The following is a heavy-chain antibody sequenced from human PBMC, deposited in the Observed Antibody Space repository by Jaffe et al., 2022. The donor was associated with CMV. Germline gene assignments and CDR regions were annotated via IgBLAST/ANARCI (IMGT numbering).Heavy chain of an antibody. CDR2: INGGNGVP. V-gene: IGHV1-3*01. Sequence: QVQLVQSGAEVKKPGASVKVACKASGDTFSSFPVHWVRQAPGQSLEWMGWINGGNGVPKYSQKFQGRLTITKNTSASLVYMDLSGLRSEDTAVYYCARGWGSIRNNLFDPWGQGTLVTVSS. J-gene: IGHJ5*02. CDR3: ARGWGSIRNNLFDP. D-gene: IGHD3-3*02. CDR1: GDTFSSFP.